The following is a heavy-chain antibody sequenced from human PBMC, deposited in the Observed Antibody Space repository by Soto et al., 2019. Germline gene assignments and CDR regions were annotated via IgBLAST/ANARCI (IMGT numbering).Heavy chain of an antibody. CDR3: ARGAYNWNCVRGGGMDV. CDR1: GGSVSSGSYY. V-gene: IGHV4-61*01. J-gene: IGHJ6*02. Sequence: QVQLQESGPGLVKPSETLSLTCTVSGGSVSSGSYYWSWIRQPPGKGLEWIGYIYYSGSTNYNPSHKSRVTISVDTSKDQFSLKLSSVTAADTAVYYCARGAYNWNCVRGGGMDVWGQGTTVTVSS. CDR2: IYYSGST. D-gene: IGHD1-7*01.